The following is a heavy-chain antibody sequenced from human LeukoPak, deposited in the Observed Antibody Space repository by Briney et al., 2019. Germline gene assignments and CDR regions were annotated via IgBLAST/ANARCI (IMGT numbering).Heavy chain of an antibody. CDR2: ISGSGGST. Sequence: PGGSLRLSCAASGFTFSSYAVSWVRQAPGKGLEWVSAISGSGGSTYYADSVKGRFTISRDNSKNTLYLQMNSLRAEDTAVYYCAKAGKLSFIAAAAYYFDYWGQGTLVTVSS. CDR3: AKAGKLSFIAAAAYYFDY. D-gene: IGHD6-13*01. V-gene: IGHV3-23*01. CDR1: GFTFSSYA. J-gene: IGHJ4*02.